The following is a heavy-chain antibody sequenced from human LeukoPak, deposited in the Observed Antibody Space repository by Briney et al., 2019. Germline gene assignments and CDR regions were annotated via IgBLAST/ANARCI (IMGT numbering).Heavy chain of an antibody. CDR3: ARDTHSYIYGTPNY. V-gene: IGHV3-9*01. Sequence: PGGSLRLSCAASGFIFDDYAMHWVRQAPGKGLEWVSGISWNSDTIGYADSVKGRFTISRDNAKNSLYLQMNSLRAEDTALYYCARDTHSYIYGTPNYWGQGTLVTVSS. D-gene: IGHD5-18*01. CDR1: GFIFDDYA. J-gene: IGHJ4*02. CDR2: ISWNSDTI.